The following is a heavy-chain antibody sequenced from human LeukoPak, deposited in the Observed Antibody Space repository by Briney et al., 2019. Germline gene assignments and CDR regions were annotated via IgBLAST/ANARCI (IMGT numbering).Heavy chain of an antibody. D-gene: IGHD3-10*01. V-gene: IGHV3-21*01. CDR3: ARDLRYYYGSGSPKTDY. J-gene: IGHJ4*02. Sequence: GGSLRLSCAASGSTFSSYSMNWVRQAPGKGLEWVSSISSSSSYIYYADSVKGRFTISRDNAKNSLYLQMNSLRAEDTAVYYCARDLRYYYGSGSPKTDYWGQGTLVTVSS. CDR2: ISSSSSYI. CDR1: GSTFSSYS.